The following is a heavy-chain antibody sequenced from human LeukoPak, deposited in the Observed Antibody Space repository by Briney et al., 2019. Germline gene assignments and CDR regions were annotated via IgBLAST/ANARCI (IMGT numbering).Heavy chain of an antibody. CDR1: GYTFTGYY. V-gene: IGHV1-2*02. J-gene: IGHJ4*02. Sequence: ASVKVSCKASGYTFTGYYMHWVRQASGQGLEWMGWINPNSGGTNYAQKFQGRVTMTRDTSISTAYMELSRLRSEDTAVYYCAREITIYDSSGYYYYDYWGQGTLVTVSS. CDR3: AREITIYDSSGYYYYDY. CDR2: INPNSGGT. D-gene: IGHD3-22*01.